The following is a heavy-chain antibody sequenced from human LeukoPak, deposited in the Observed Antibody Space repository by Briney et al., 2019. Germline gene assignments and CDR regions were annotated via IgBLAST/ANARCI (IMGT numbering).Heavy chain of an antibody. CDR1: GFTFSSYG. CDR3: ASYDSSGYNAFDI. J-gene: IGHJ3*02. CDR2: ISYDGSNK. Sequence: GRSLRLSCAASGFTFSSYGMHWVCQAPGKGLEWVAVISYDGSNKYYADSVKGRFTISRDNSKNTLYLQMNSLRAEDTAVYYCASYDSSGYNAFDIWGQGTMVTVSS. D-gene: IGHD3-22*01. V-gene: IGHV3-30*03.